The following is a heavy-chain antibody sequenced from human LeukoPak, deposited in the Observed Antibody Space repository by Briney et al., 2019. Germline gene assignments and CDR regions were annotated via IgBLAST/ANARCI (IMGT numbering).Heavy chain of an antibody. CDR1: GFTFTNHA. CDR2: INAGNGNT. CDR3: ARSRLTSFDY. V-gene: IGHV1-3*01. J-gene: IGHJ4*02. Sequence: ASVKVSCKASGFTFTNHALQWVRQAPGQRLEWMGWINAGNGNTKYSQQFQGRVTITRDTSATTTYIELSSLRSEDTAVYYCARSRLTSFDYWGQGTLVAVSS.